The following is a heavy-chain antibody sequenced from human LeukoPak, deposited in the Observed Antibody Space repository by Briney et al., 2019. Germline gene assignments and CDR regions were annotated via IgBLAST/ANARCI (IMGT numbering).Heavy chain of an antibody. CDR1: GFTFDDYG. CDR3: ARDKTALEGGLDL. J-gene: IGHJ2*01. Sequence: GGSLRLSCAASGFTFDDYGMSWVRQAPGKGLEWVSGINWNGGSTGYADSVKGRFTISRENAKNSLYLQMNSLRAGDTAVYYCARDKTALEGGLDLWGRGTLVSVSS. V-gene: IGHV3-20*04. CDR2: INWNGGST. D-gene: IGHD2-21*02.